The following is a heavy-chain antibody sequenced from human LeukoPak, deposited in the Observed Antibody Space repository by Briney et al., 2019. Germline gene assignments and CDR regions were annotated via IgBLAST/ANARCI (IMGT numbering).Heavy chain of an antibody. CDR1: GFTFSSYS. V-gene: IGHV3-21*01. CDR3: ARDLSSVATSYYYYGMDV. D-gene: IGHD4-11*01. CDR2: ISSSSSYI. Sequence: GGSLRLSCAASGFTFSSYSMNWVRQAPGKGLEWVSSISSSSSYIYYADSVKGRFTISRDNAKNSLYLQMNGLRAEDTAVYYCARDLSSVATSYYYYGMDVWGQGTTVTVSS. J-gene: IGHJ6*02.